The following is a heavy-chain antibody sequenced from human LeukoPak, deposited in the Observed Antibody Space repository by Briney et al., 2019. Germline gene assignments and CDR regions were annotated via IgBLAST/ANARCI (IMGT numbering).Heavy chain of an antibody. J-gene: IGHJ4*02. D-gene: IGHD2-15*01. V-gene: IGHV3-33*01. CDR2: IWYDGSNK. CDR3: ARDHRRLVVAATQYYFDY. CDR1: GFTFSSYG. Sequence: GRSLRLSCAASGFTFSSYGMHWVRQAPGKGLKWVAVIWYDGSNKYYADSVKGRFTISRDNSKNTLYLQMNSLRAEDTAVYYCARDHRRLVVAATQYYFDYWGQGTLVTVSS.